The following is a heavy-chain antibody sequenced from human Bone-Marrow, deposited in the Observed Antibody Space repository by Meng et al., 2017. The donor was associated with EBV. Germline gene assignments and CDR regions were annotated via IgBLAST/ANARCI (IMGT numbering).Heavy chain of an antibody. CDR3: ARSPLXXGESNFDY. Sequence: VPLVHSVAEVRRNGASVKVSDKASVYTCASYAMHWVRKAPGQRIEWMGWINAGNGNKKYSQKFQGRVTITRDTSASTAYMELSSLRSEDTAVYXCARSPLXXGESNFDYWGQGTLVTVSS. V-gene: IGHV1-3*01. D-gene: IGHD3-10*01. CDR1: VYTCASYA. J-gene: IGHJ4*02. CDR2: INAGNGNK.